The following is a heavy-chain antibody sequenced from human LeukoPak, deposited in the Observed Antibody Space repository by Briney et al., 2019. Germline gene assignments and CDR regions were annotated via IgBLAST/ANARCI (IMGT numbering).Heavy chain of an antibody. D-gene: IGHD6-19*01. Sequence: PGGSLRPSCAASGFTFSSYGMHWVRQAPGKGLEWVAVISYDGSNKYYADSVKGRFTISRDNSKNTLYLQMNSLRAEDTAVYYCAKFHSSSGMDVWGQGTTVTVSS. J-gene: IGHJ6*02. V-gene: IGHV3-30*18. CDR2: ISYDGSNK. CDR1: GFTFSSYG. CDR3: AKFHSSSGMDV.